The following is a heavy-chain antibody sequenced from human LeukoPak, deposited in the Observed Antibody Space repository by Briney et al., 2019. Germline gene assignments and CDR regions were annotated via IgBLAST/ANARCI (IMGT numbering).Heavy chain of an antibody. CDR3: ARGKYSGYDSPKYYYYYYMDV. J-gene: IGHJ6*03. D-gene: IGHD5-12*01. CDR2: INPNSGGR. V-gene: IGHV1-2*02. Sequence: ASVKVSCKASGYTFTGYYMHWVRQAPGQGLEWMGWINPNSGGRNYAQKFQGRVTMTRDTSISTAYMELSRLRSDDTAVYYCARGKYSGYDSPKYYYYYYMDVWGKGTTVTVSS. CDR1: GYTFTGYY.